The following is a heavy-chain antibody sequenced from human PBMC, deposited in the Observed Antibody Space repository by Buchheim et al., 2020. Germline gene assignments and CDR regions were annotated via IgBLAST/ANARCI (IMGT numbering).Heavy chain of an antibody. CDR2: INHSGST. V-gene: IGHV4-34*01. CDR1: GGSFSGYY. D-gene: IGHD1-7*01. Sequence: QVQLQQWGAGLLKPSETLSLTCAVYGGSFSGYYWSWIRQPPGKGLEWIGEINHSGSTNYNPSLKSRVTISVDTSKNQFSLQLSSVTAADTAVYYCTRVGRNYRATFDYWGQGTL. J-gene: IGHJ4*02. CDR3: TRVGRNYRATFDY.